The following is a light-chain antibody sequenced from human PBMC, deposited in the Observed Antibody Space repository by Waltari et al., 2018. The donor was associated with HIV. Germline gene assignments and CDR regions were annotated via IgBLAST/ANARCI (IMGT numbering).Light chain of an antibody. CDR3: AAWDARLNEYL. CDR2: GDN. Sequence: QSVLTHPHSAPGTPGQRVIISCSVSNSNVASHVVTWYQQPPGTAPKLLIYGDNERPSGVPDRFSGSKSGASASLAISDLQSEDEAEYYCAAWDARLNEYLFGTGTKVTVL. J-gene: IGLJ1*01. V-gene: IGLV1-44*01. CDR1: NSNVASHV.